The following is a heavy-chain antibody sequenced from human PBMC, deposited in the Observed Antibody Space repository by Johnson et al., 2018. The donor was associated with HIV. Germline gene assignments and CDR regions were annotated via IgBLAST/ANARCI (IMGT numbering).Heavy chain of an antibody. J-gene: IGHJ3*02. CDR2: IKSKSDGGTS. V-gene: IGHV3-15*01. CDR3: TTDPIAAAGPDAFDI. CDR1: GFTFNNAW. D-gene: IGHD6-13*01. Sequence: VQLVESGGGLVQPGGSLRLSCAASGFTFNNAWMSWVRQAPGKGLEWVGRIKSKSDGGTSDYAAPVKARFTISRDDSKNTLYLQINSLKTEDTAVYYCTTDPIAAAGPDAFDIWGQGTVVTVSS.